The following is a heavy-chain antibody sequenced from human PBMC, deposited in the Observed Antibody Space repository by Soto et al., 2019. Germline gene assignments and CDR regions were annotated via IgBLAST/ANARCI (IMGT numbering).Heavy chain of an antibody. CDR3: ARESEDLTSNFDY. CDR1: GFTFTRYS. J-gene: IGHJ4*02. CDR2: ISSTTNYI. V-gene: IGHV3-21*06. Sequence: LRLSCAASGFTFTRYSMNRVRQAPGKGLEWVSSISSTTNYIYYGDSMKGRFTISRDNAKNSLYLEMNSLRAEDTAVYYCARESEDLTSNFDYWGQGTLVTVSS.